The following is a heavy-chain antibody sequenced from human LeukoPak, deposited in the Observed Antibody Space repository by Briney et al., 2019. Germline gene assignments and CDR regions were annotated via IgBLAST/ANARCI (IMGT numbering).Heavy chain of an antibody. J-gene: IGHJ4*02. CDR1: GYTFTSNY. CDR3: ARDQEGFDY. Sequence: ASVKVSCTASGYTFTSNYIHWVRQAPGQGLEWMGMIYPRDGSTSYAQKFQGRVTVARDTSTSTVHMELSGLRSEDTAVYYCARDQEGFDYWGQGTLVTVSS. CDR2: IYPRDGST. V-gene: IGHV1-46*01.